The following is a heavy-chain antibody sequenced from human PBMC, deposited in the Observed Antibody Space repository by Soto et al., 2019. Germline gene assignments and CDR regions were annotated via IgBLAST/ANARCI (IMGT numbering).Heavy chain of an antibody. CDR1: GFTFSSYG. J-gene: IGHJ4*02. Sequence: QVQLVESGGGVVQPGRSLRLSCAASGFTFSSYGMHWVRQAPGKGLEWVAVISYDGSNKYYADSVKGRFTISRDNSKNMLYLQMNSLRAEDTGVYYCAISKGVGLEMDFDYWGQGTLVTVSS. CDR3: AISKGVGLEMDFDY. V-gene: IGHV3-30*03. D-gene: IGHD2-2*01. CDR2: ISYDGSNK.